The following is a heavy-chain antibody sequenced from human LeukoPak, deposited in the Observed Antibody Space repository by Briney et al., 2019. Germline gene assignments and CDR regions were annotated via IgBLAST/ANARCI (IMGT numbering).Heavy chain of an antibody. J-gene: IGHJ4*02. CDR3: AKDRVRGTLDY. D-gene: IGHD3-10*01. CDR2: ISYDGSNK. V-gene: IGHV3-30-3*01. CDR1: GFTFSSYA. Sequence: GRSLRLSCAASGFTFSSYAMHWVRQAPGKGLEWVAVISYDGSNKYYADSVKGRFTISRDNSKNTLFLQMNSLRAEDTAVFYCAKDRVRGTLDYWGQGTLVAVSS.